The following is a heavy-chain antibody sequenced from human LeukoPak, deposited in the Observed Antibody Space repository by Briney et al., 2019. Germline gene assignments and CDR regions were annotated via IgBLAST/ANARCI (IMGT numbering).Heavy chain of an antibody. V-gene: IGHV3-30*03. CDR1: GFTFSSYS. Sequence: AGGSLRLSCAASGFTFSSYSMNWVRQAPGKGLEWVAVISYDGSSKYYADSVKGRFTISRDNSKNTLYLQMNSLRAEDTAVYYCARGARRDGYNGIWLFDYWGQGTLVTVSS. CDR2: ISYDGSSK. J-gene: IGHJ4*02. CDR3: ARGARRDGYNGIWLFDY. D-gene: IGHD5-24*01.